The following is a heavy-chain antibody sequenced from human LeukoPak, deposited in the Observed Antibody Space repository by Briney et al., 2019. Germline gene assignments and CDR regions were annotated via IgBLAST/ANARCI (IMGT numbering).Heavy chain of an antibody. D-gene: IGHD6-19*01. J-gene: IGHJ4*02. CDR3: AKGPRSSGWLMDFDY. Sequence: GGSLRLSCAASGFTFSDYYMSWIRQAPGKGLEWVSYISSSGSTIYYADSVKGRFTISRDNAKNSLYLQMNSLRAEDTAVYYCAKGPRSSGWLMDFDYWGQGTLVTVSS. V-gene: IGHV3-11*01. CDR2: ISSSGSTI. CDR1: GFTFSDYY.